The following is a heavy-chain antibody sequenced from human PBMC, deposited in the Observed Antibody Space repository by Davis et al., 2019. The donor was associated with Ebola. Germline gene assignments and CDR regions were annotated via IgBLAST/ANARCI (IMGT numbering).Heavy chain of an antibody. J-gene: IGHJ6*02. CDR2: ISSSSSYI. CDR1: GFTFSSYS. D-gene: IGHD4-11*01. CDR3: ARADYTELYYYGMDV. Sequence: GGSLRLSCAASGFTFSSYSMNWVRQAPGKGLEWVSSISSSSSYIYYADSVKGRFTISRDNAKNSLYLQMNSLRDEDTAVYYCARADYTELYYYGMDVWGQGTTVTVSS. V-gene: IGHV3-21*01.